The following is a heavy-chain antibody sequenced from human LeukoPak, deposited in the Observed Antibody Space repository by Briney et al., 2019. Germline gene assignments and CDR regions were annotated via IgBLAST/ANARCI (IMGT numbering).Heavy chain of an antibody. CDR1: GYTFISFD. CDR3: MRGGFRGSFYDSSTYYSL. V-gene: IGHV1-8*01. D-gene: IGHD3-22*01. CDR2: MNPNTGNT. J-gene: IGHJ3*01. Sequence: ASVKVSCKTSGYTFISFDINWVRQATGQGLEWMGWMNPNTGNTGYAQKFQDRVTMTRNTALSTAYMELSRLRPEDTSVYYCMRGGFRGSFYDSSTYYSLWGQGTKVTVSS.